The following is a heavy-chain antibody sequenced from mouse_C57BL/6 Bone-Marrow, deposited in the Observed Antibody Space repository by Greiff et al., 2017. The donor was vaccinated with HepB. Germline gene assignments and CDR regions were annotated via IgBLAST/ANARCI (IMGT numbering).Heavy chain of an antibody. CDR2: IYPGDGDT. CDR1: GYAFSSSW. J-gene: IGHJ3*01. Sequence: VKLMESGPELVKPGASVKISCKASGYAFSSSWMNWVKQRPGKGLEWIGRIYPGDGDTNYNGKFKGKATLTADKSSSTAYMQLSSLTSEDSAVYFCARGKLAWFAYWGQGTLVTVSA. V-gene: IGHV1-82*01. D-gene: IGHD4-1*01. CDR3: ARGKLAWFAY.